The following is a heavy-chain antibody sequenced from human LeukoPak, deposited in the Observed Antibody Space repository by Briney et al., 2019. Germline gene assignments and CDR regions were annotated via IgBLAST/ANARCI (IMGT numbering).Heavy chain of an antibody. D-gene: IGHD3-16*01. Sequence: ASVKVSCKTSGYSFTNSFMHWVRQAPGQGLEWMGLINPKCGRTSYAQSLQGRVIITLDTPVTTAYMELTRLTSDDTAVYYCATLGGHSLAAPNGHWGQGTLVTVSS. V-gene: IGHV1-2*02. CDR2: INPKCGRT. CDR1: GYSFTNSF. J-gene: IGHJ1*01. CDR3: ATLGGHSLAAPNGH.